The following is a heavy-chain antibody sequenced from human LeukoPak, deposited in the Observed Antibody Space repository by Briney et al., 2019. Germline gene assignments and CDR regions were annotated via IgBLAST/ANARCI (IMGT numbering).Heavy chain of an antibody. Sequence: GGSLRLSCAASGFTVITNDMTWVRQAPGKGLDWVSVLYSDGNTKYADSVQGRFTISRDNSKNTLYLEMNSLSPGDTAVYYCARGVEPLAANTLAYWGQGTLVTVSS. V-gene: IGHV3-53*01. J-gene: IGHJ4*02. CDR3: ARGVEPLAANTLAY. D-gene: IGHD1-14*01. CDR1: GFTVITND. CDR2: LYSDGNT.